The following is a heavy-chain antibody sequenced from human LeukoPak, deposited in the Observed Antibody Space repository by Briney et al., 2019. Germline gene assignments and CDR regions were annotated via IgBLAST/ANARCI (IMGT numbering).Heavy chain of an antibody. CDR2: IKPDGGAT. V-gene: IGHV3-7*01. J-gene: IGHJ4*02. CDR3: AREYN. CDR1: GFTFSDYY. D-gene: IGHD5-18*01. Sequence: GGTLRLSCAASGFTFSDYYMSWIRQAPGKGLEWVANIKPDGGATYSVHSVKGRFTISRDNAKSSLYLQMNSLRAEDTAVYYCAREYNLGQGTLVTVSS.